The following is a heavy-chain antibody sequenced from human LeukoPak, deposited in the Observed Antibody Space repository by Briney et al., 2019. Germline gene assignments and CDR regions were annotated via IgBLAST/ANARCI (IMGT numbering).Heavy chain of an antibody. D-gene: IGHD1-7*01. CDR2: ISSSGSTI. Sequence: GGSLRLSCAASGFTFSSYEMNWVRQAPGKGLEWVSYISSSGSTIYYADSVKGRFTISRDNAKNSLYLQMNSLRAEDMALYYCAKALNWNYPGGAFDIWGQGTMVTVSS. V-gene: IGHV3-48*03. J-gene: IGHJ3*02. CDR3: AKALNWNYPGGAFDI. CDR1: GFTFSSYE.